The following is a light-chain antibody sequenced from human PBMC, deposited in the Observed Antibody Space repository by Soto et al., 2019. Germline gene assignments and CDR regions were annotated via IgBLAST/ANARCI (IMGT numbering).Light chain of an antibody. Sequence: IQLTQSPSSLSASVGDRVTVTCRASQDIRNYLAWYQQKPGKAPKLLICDASTLYSGVPSRFSGSGSGTDFTLPISGLQREVLAVYSGQQLRSYPPPLGGGTKVEI. V-gene: IGKV1-9*01. CDR2: DAS. CDR3: QQLRSYPPP. CDR1: QDIRNY. J-gene: IGKJ4*01.